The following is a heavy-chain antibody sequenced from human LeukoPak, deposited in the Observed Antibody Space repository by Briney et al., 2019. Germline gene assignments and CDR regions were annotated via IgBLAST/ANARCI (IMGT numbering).Heavy chain of an antibody. J-gene: IGHJ4*02. D-gene: IGHD6-13*01. Sequence: GGSLGLSCAASGFTFNNYAMTWVRQAPGKGLEWVSAISGSGGNTYYADSVKGRFTISRDNSKNTLFLQMNSLRAEDTAVYYCAKSRVIAAAAPLGFNYWGQGTLVTVSS. CDR3: AKSRVIAAAAPLGFNY. V-gene: IGHV3-23*01. CDR2: ISGSGGNT. CDR1: GFTFNNYA.